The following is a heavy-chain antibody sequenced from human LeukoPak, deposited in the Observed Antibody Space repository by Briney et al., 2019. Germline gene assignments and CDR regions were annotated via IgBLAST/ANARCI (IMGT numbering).Heavy chain of an antibody. CDR3: ARDLSGSGSFFLRESRYGMDV. J-gene: IGHJ6*02. CDR2: ISSSSSTI. D-gene: IGHD3-10*01. Sequence: GGSLRLSCAASGFTFSSYSMNWVRQAPGKGLEWVSYISSSSSTIYYADSVKGRFTISRDNAKNSLYLQMNSLRAEDTAAYYCARDLSGSGSFFLRESRYGMDVWGQGTTVTVSS. CDR1: GFTFSSYS. V-gene: IGHV3-48*01.